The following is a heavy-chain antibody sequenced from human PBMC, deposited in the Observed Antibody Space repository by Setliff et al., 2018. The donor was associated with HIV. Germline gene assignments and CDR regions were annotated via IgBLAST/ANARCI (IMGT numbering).Heavy chain of an antibody. V-gene: IGHV4-39*01. J-gene: IGHJ4*02. CDR2: IYYSGST. CDR1: GGSISSSTYY. Sequence: KPSETLSLTCSVSGGSISSSTYYWGWIRQSPGKGLEWIGSIYYSGSTYYNPSLKSRVTISVDTSENQFSLRLTSVTAADTAVYFCAGDYAGSGRPFDYWGQGTLVTVSS. D-gene: IGHD4-17*01. CDR3: AGDYAGSGRPFDY.